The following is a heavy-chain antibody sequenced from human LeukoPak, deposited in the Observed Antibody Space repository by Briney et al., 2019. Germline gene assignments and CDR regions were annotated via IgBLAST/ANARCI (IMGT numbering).Heavy chain of an antibody. CDR2: IKSKTDGGTT. Sequence: PGGSLRLSCAASGFTFSSYAMSWVRQAPGKGLEWVGRIKSKTDGGTTDYAAPVKGRFTISRDDSKNTLYLQMNSLKTEDTAVYYCTTVAGIGTSPFDYWGQGTLVTVSS. J-gene: IGHJ4*02. CDR1: GFTFSSYA. D-gene: IGHD1-1*01. CDR3: TTVAGIGTSPFDY. V-gene: IGHV3-15*01.